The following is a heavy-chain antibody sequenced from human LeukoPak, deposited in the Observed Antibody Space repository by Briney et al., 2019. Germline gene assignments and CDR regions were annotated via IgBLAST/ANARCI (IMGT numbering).Heavy chain of an antibody. CDR3: GRDRDYYDSSGYSDAFDI. Sequence: SETLSLTCAVSGGSISSSNWWSWVRQPPGKGLEWIGEIYHSGSTNYNPSLKSRVTISVDTSKNQFSLKLSSVTAADTAVYYCGRDRDYYDSSGYSDAFDIWGQGTMVTVSS. D-gene: IGHD3-22*01. V-gene: IGHV4-4*02. CDR1: GGSISSSNW. CDR2: IYHSGST. J-gene: IGHJ3*02.